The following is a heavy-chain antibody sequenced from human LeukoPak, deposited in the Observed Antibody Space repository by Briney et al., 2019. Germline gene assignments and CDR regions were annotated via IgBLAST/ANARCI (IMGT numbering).Heavy chain of an antibody. CDR2: ISRGGSTI. Sequence: GGSLRLSCAASGFPVSDYYMSWVRQAPGKGPEWVSDISRGGSTIYYAYSVKGRFTISRDNAKNSLYLQMNGLRAEETAVYYCASATTAWLRDREDAFDIWGQGTMVTVSS. CDR3: ASATTAWLRDREDAFDI. V-gene: IGHV3-11*01. J-gene: IGHJ3*02. CDR1: GFPVSDYY. D-gene: IGHD5-12*01.